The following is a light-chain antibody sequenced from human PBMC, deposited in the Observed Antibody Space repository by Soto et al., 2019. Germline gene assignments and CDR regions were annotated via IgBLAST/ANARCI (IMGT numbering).Light chain of an antibody. J-gene: IGKJ1*01. CDR3: QQYNNWPPWT. CDR1: QSVSSY. V-gene: IGKV3-11*01. Sequence: EIVLTQSPATLSLSPGERATLSCRASQSVSSYLAWYQQKPGQAPRLLIYDASSRATGIPDRFSGSGSGTDFTLTISSLQSEDFAVYYCQQYNNWPPWTFGQGTKVDI. CDR2: DAS.